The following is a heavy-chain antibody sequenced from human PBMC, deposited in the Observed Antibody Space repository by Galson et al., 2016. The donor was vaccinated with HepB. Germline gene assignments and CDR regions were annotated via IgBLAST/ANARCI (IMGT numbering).Heavy chain of an antibody. Sequence: SLRLSCAASGFTFDDYAMHWVRQAPGKGLEWVSGISWNSGILGYADSVKGRFTISGDNARNSLYLQMNSLRAEDTALYYCAKARRDGYNSDFDYWGQGTLVTVSS. CDR1: GFTFDDYA. CDR3: AKARRDGYNSDFDY. D-gene: IGHD5-24*01. CDR2: ISWNSGIL. J-gene: IGHJ4*02. V-gene: IGHV3-9*01.